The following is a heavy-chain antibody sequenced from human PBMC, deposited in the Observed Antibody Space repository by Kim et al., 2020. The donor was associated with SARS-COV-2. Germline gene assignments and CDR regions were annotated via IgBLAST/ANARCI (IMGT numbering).Heavy chain of an antibody. CDR1: GFTFSTYS. J-gene: IGHJ3*02. D-gene: IGHD2-21*01. CDR3: ARDFIFAFDI. CDR2: IRSSDGTI. Sequence: GGSLRLSCAASGFTFSTYSMNWIRQAPGKGPEWISYIRSSDGTIEHADSVRGRSTISTDSATNSLYLQMNSLRDEDTAVYYCARDFIFAFDIWGQGTVVT. V-gene: IGHV3-48*02.